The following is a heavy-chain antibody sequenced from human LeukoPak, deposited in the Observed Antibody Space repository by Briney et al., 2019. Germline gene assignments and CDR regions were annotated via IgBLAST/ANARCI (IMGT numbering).Heavy chain of an antibody. CDR2: IKSKRGGGTT. CDR1: GLTFSDAW. Sequence: GGSLRLSCAVSGLTFSDAWMIWVRQAPGKGLEWVGHIKSKRGGGTTDYAAPVKGRFTISRDDSKNTLYLQMNSLKTEDTAVYYCTHSPTYYYDIDYWGQGTLVTVSS. CDR3: THSPTYYYDIDY. D-gene: IGHD3-22*01. V-gene: IGHV3-15*01. J-gene: IGHJ4*02.